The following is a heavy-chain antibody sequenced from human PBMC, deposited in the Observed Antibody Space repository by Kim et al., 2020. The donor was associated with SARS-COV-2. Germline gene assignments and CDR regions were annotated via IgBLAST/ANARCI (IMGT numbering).Heavy chain of an antibody. J-gene: IGHJ6*02. CDR3: AGAAAPGDYYGMDV. CDR1: GFTFSSYA. Sequence: GGSLRLSCAASGFTFSSYAMSWVRQAPGKGLEWVSAISGSGGSTYYADSVKGRFTISRDNSKNMLYLQMNSLRAEDTAVYYCAGAAAPGDYYGMDVWGQGTTVTVSS. CDR2: ISGSGGST. D-gene: IGHD2-2*01. V-gene: IGHV3-23*01.